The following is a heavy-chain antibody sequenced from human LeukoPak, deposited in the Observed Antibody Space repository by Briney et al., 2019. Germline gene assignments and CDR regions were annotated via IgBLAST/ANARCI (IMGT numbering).Heavy chain of an antibody. Sequence: PSETLSLTCTVSGGSISSGTYYWGWIRQPPGKGLEWIGSIYYSGSTYYTPSLKSRVTISVDTSRNQFSLKLSSVTAADTATYYCARGTYTSSRFDPWGQGTLVTVSS. D-gene: IGHD6-6*01. CDR1: GGSISSGTYY. CDR2: IYYSGST. CDR3: ARGTYTSSRFDP. J-gene: IGHJ5*02. V-gene: IGHV4-39*01.